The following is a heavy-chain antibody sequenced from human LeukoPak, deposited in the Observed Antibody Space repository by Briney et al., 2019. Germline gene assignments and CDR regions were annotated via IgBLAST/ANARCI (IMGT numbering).Heavy chain of an antibody. D-gene: IGHD3-16*01. V-gene: IGHV3-7*03. CDR2: IKQDGSEK. Sequence: GGSLRLSCAASGFTFSSYWMSWVRQAPGKGLEWVATIKQDGSEKYYVDSVKGRFTISRDNAKNSLYLQMNSLRAEDMAVYFCARGGGLDVWGQGATVTVSS. CDR1: GFTFSSYW. J-gene: IGHJ6*02. CDR3: ARGGGLDV.